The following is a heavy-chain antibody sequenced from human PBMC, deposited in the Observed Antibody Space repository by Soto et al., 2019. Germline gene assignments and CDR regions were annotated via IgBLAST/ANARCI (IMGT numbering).Heavy chain of an antibody. D-gene: IGHD5-12*01. Sequence: VASVKVSCKASGGTFSSYAISWVRQAPGQGLEWMGGIIPIFGTANYAQKFQGRVTITADESTSTAYMELSSLRSEDTAVYYCAREPAALAGYSGYDLIYYYGMDVWGQGTTVTVSS. CDR3: AREPAALAGYSGYDLIYYYGMDV. CDR2: IIPIFGTA. CDR1: GGTFSSYA. V-gene: IGHV1-69*13. J-gene: IGHJ6*02.